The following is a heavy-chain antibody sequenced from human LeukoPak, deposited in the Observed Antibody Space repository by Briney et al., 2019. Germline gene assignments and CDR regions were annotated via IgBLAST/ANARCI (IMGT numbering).Heavy chain of an antibody. V-gene: IGHV4-38-2*02. J-gene: IGHJ3*02. D-gene: IGHD3-22*01. CDR1: GYSISSGYY. CDR3: ASRIRYYYDSSGENGAFDI. Sequence: SETLSLTCTVSGYSISSGYYWGWIRQPPGKGLEWIGSIYHSGSTYYNPSLKSRVTISVDTSKNQFSLKLSSVTAADTAVYYCASRIRYYYDSSGENGAFDIWGQGTMVTVSS. CDR2: IYHSGST.